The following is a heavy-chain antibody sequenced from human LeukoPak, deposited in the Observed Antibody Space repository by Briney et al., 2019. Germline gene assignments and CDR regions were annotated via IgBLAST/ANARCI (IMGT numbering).Heavy chain of an antibody. D-gene: IGHD6-19*01. Sequence: ASVKVSCKASGYTFTSYGISWVRQAPGQGLEWMGWISAYNGNTNYAQKLHGRVTMTTDTSTSTAYMELRSLRSDDTAVYYCARAWGSIAVAAIDYWGQGTLVTVSS. CDR3: ARAWGSIAVAAIDY. CDR2: ISAYNGNT. CDR1: GYTFTSYG. J-gene: IGHJ4*02. V-gene: IGHV1-18*04.